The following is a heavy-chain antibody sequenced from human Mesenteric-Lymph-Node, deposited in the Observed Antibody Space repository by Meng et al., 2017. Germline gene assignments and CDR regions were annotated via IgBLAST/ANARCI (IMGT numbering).Heavy chain of an antibody. D-gene: IGHD3-10*01. V-gene: IGHV4-34*02. J-gene: IGHJ4*02. CDR2: VYHNGVT. CDR1: GGSLSGYY. Sequence: QVQLKQWGAEVLKPSETPSLTLAVYGGSLSGYYWSWIRQPPGKGLEWMGEVYHNGVTKYSPSLRSRVVISIDTSKNQFSLNLRSVSAADTAMYYCARGGATPMIIKYWGPGTLVTISS. CDR3: ARGGATPMIIKY.